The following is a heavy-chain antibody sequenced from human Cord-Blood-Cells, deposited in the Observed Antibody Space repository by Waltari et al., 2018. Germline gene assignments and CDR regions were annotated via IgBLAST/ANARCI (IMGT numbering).Heavy chain of an antibody. CDR3: AREQGGYYFDY. D-gene: IGHD3-16*01. Sequence: EVQLVESGGGLVTPGGSLRLSCAASGFTFRSYSMNWFRQAPGKGLEWVSSISSSSSYIYYADSVKGRFTISRDNAKNSLYLQMNSLRAEDTAVYYCAREQGGYYFDYWGQGTLVTVSS. J-gene: IGHJ4*02. CDR1: GFTFRSYS. CDR2: ISSSSSYI. V-gene: IGHV3-21*01.